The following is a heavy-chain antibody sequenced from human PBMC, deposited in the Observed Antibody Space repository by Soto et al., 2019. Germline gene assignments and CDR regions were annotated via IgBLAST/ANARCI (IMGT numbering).Heavy chain of an antibody. CDR1: GFTFDDYA. CDR3: AKDIGGGDTAMVCNGMDV. V-gene: IGHV3-43D*03. Sequence: GESLKISCAASGFTFDDYAMHWVRQAPGKGLEWVSLISWDGGSTYYADSVKGRFTISRDNSKNSLYLQMNSLRAEDTALYYCAKDIGGGDTAMVCNGMDVWGQGTTVTVSS. J-gene: IGHJ6*02. D-gene: IGHD5-18*01. CDR2: ISWDGGST.